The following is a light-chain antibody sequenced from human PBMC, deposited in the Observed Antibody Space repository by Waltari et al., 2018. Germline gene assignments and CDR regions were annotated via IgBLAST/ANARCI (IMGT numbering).Light chain of an antibody. J-gene: IGKJ4*01. V-gene: IGKV3-20*01. CDR1: QSVSSSY. CDR2: GAS. Sequence: EIVLTQSPGTLSLSPGERATLSCRASQSVSSSYLAWYQQKPGQAPRLLLYGASSRATFIPDRFSGSGCGTNFTLTISSLEPEDFAVYYCQQYGSSPGTFGGGTKVEIK. CDR3: QQYGSSPGT.